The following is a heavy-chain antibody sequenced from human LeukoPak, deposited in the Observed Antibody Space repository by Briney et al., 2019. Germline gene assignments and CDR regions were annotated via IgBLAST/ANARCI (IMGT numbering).Heavy chain of an antibody. D-gene: IGHD3-10*01. Sequence: GGSLRLSCAASGFTFNNYGMNWVRQAPGKGLEWVSVISASGDTTFYADSVKGRFTISRDNSKNTLYLQMNSLRAEDTAVYYCARVGGSGSFSYWGQGTLVTVSS. V-gene: IGHV3-23*01. CDR2: ISASGDTT. J-gene: IGHJ4*02. CDR1: GFTFNNYG. CDR3: ARVGGSGSFSY.